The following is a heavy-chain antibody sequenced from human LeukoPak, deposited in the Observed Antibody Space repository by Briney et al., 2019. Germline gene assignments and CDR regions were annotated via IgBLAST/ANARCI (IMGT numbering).Heavy chain of an antibody. CDR3: ARRGVFGAFDH. D-gene: IGHD3-10*02. V-gene: IGHV1-69*05. Sequence: SVKVSCKASGGTFSRSAMNWVRQVPGQGLEWMGGIIPIFGAADYAQKFQGRVTITTDESTNTAYMEVSTLTSEDTAVYYCARRGVFGAFDHWGQGTLVTASS. J-gene: IGHJ4*02. CDR1: GGTFSRSA. CDR2: IIPIFGAA.